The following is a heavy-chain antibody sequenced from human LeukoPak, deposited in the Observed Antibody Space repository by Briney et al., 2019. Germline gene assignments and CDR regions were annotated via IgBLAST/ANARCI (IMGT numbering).Heavy chain of an antibody. CDR2: ISYDGSNK. Sequence: GGSLRLSCAASGFTFSSYAMHWVRQAPGKGLEWVAVISYDGSNKYYADSVKGRFTISRDNSKNTLYLQMNSLRAEDTAVYYCARDGIAAAGHEDYWGQGTLVTVSS. CDR3: ARDGIAAAGHEDY. D-gene: IGHD6-13*01. V-gene: IGHV3-30-3*01. CDR1: GFTFSSYA. J-gene: IGHJ4*02.